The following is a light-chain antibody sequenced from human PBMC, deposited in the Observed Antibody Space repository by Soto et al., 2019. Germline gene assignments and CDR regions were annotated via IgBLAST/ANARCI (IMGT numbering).Light chain of an antibody. J-gene: IGLJ2*01. Sequence: QSALTQPASVSGSPGQSITISCTGSSNDIGDYNYVSWFQQHPGTAPKLIIFEVSNRPSGISNRFSGSKSGNTASLTISGLQAEDEADYYCNSYTSVTTPHLVFGGGTKVTVL. CDR1: SNDIGDYNY. CDR3: NSYTSVTTPHLV. CDR2: EVS. V-gene: IGLV2-14*01.